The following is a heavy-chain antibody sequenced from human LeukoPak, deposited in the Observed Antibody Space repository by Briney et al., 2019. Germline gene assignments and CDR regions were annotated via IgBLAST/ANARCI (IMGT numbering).Heavy chain of an antibody. CDR1: GFTVSSNY. Sequence: GGSLRLSCAASGFTVSSNYMSWVRQAPGKGLEWVSVIYSGGSTYYADSVKGRFTISRDNSKNTLYLQMNSLRAEDTAVYYCAKRGASSGLVPQWYFDHLGQGTLVTVSS. J-gene: IGHJ4*03. D-gene: IGHD6-19*01. CDR3: AKRGASSGLVPQWYFDH. V-gene: IGHV3-66*01. CDR2: IYSGGST.